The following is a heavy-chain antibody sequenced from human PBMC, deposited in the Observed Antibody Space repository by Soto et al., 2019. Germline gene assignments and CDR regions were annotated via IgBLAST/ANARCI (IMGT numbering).Heavy chain of an antibody. CDR3: AKRTPEKITIFGVVTPYYFDY. Sequence: PGESLKISCAASGFTFSSYAMSWVRQAPGKGLEWVSAISGSGGSTYYADSVKGRFTISRDNSKNTLYLQMNSLRAEDTAVYYCAKRTPEKITIFGVVTPYYFDYWGQGTLVTVSS. CDR1: GFTFSSYA. D-gene: IGHD3-3*01. V-gene: IGHV3-23*01. CDR2: ISGSGGST. J-gene: IGHJ4*02.